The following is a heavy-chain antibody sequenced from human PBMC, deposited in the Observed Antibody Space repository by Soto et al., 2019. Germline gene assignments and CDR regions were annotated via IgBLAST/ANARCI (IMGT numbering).Heavy chain of an antibody. J-gene: IGHJ4*02. CDR1: GGSISSSSYY. V-gene: IGHV4-39*07. Sequence: ASETLSLTCTVSGGSISSSSYYWGWIRQPPGKGLEWIGSIYYSGSTYYNPSLKSRVTISVDTSKNQFSLKLSSVTAADTAVYYCASAKAQIDYWGQGTLVTVSS. CDR3: ASAKAQIDY. CDR2: IYYSGST.